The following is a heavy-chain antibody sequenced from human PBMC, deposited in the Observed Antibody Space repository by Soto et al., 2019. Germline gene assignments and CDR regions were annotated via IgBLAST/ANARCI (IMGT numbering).Heavy chain of an antibody. D-gene: IGHD6-13*01. Sequence: SETLSLTCAVSGGSISSGGYSWSWIRQPPGKGLEWIGYIYHSGSTYYNPSLKSRVTISVDRSKNQFSLKLSSVTAADTAVYYCARARSSSSWFFDYWGQGTLVTVSS. CDR3: ARARSSSSWFFDY. V-gene: IGHV4-30-2*01. CDR1: GGSISSGGYS. J-gene: IGHJ4*02. CDR2: IYHSGST.